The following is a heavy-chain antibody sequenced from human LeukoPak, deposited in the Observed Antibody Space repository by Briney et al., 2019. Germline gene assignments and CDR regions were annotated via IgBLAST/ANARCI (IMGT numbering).Heavy chain of an antibody. Sequence: PRASVTVSCKASGYTFVGYYLHWVRQAPGQGLEWMGWINPNNGDTKYAQNFQGRVTMTRDTSISTAYMELSSLKSDDTALYYCAREQLGFDYWGQGTLVTVSS. V-gene: IGHV1-2*02. CDR1: GYTFVGYY. D-gene: IGHD7-27*01. CDR3: AREQLGFDY. J-gene: IGHJ4*02. CDR2: INPNNGDT.